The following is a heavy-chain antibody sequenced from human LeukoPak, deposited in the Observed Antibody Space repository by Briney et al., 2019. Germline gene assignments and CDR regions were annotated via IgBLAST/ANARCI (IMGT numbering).Heavy chain of an antibody. CDR3: ARDRGDDIVVVPAAHGLFDY. Sequence: PGGSLRLSCAASGFTFSSYAMHWVRQAPGKGLERVAVISYDGSNKYYADSVKGRFTISRDNSKNTLYLQMNSLRAEDTAVYYCARDRGDDIVVVPAAHGLFDYWGQGTLVTVSS. CDR1: GFTFSSYA. V-gene: IGHV3-30*04. J-gene: IGHJ4*02. CDR2: ISYDGSNK. D-gene: IGHD2-2*01.